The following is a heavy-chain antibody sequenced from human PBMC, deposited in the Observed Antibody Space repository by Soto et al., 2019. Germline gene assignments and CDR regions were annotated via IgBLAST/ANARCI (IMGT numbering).Heavy chain of an antibody. CDR2: INPDGSAT. CDR3: GRGGSDSPMAPGY. V-gene: IGHV3-74*01. D-gene: IGHD5-18*01. Sequence: GGSLRLSCAASGFTFSSYWMHWVRQAPGKGLVWVSRINPDGSATNYADSVKGRFTISRDSAKNTLYLQMNSLRAEDTAVFYCGRGGSDSPMAPGYWGQGTLVTVSS. CDR1: GFTFSSYW. J-gene: IGHJ4*02.